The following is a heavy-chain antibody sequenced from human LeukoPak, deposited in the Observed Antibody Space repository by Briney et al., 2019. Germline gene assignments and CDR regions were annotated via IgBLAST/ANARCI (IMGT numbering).Heavy chain of an antibody. J-gene: IGHJ4*02. CDR1: GFTFSSYW. V-gene: IGHV3-7*04. D-gene: IGHD4-11*01. Sequence: PGGSLRLSCAAAGFTFSSYWMSWVRQAPGKGLEWVANIKQDGSEKYYVDSVKGRFTISRDNAKNSLYLQMNSLRAEDTAVYYCARASGYSNYALNFDYWGQGTLVTVSP. CDR3: ARASGYSNYALNFDY. CDR2: IKQDGSEK.